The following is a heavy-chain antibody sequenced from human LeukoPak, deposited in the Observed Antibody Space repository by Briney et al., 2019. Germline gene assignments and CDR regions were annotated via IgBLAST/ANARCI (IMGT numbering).Heavy chain of an antibody. J-gene: IGHJ4*02. D-gene: IGHD6-19*01. CDR3: ARGPPQAVADLNYFDY. CDR2: IYTSGST. V-gene: IGHV4-4*07. Sequence: PSETLSLAFSVSGGSISSYYWSWIPQPAGKGLEWIGRIYTSGSTHYNPSLKSRVTMSVDTSKNQFSLKLSSVTAADTAVYYCARGPPQAVADLNYFDYWGQGTLVTVSS. CDR1: GGSISSYY.